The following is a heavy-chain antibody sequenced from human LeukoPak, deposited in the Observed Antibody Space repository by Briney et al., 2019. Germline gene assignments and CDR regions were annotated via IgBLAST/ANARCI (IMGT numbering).Heavy chain of an antibody. Sequence: PGGSLRLSCAASGFTFSSYGMHWVRQAPGKGLEWVAVISYDGSNKYYADSVKGRFTISRDNSKNTLYLQMNSLRAEDTAVYYCAKDIVVVPASVSPPFYYYYGMDVWGKGTTVTVSS. J-gene: IGHJ6*04. CDR2: ISYDGSNK. CDR3: AKDIVVVPASVSPPFYYYYGMDV. CDR1: GFTFSSYG. D-gene: IGHD2-2*01. V-gene: IGHV3-30*18.